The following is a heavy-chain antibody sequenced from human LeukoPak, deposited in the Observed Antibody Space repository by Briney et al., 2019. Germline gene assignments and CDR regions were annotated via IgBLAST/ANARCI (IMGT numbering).Heavy chain of an antibody. D-gene: IGHD1-1*01. CDR1: GGSSSTYY. CDR2: IYYSGST. Sequence: SETLSLTCTFSGGSSSTYYWSWIRQHPGKGLEWIGYIYYSGSTYYNPSLRSRVTISVDTSKKQFSLKLSSVTAADTAVYFCARNDPYAFDIWGQGTVVTVSS. J-gene: IGHJ3*02. CDR3: ARNDPYAFDI. V-gene: IGHV4-59*06.